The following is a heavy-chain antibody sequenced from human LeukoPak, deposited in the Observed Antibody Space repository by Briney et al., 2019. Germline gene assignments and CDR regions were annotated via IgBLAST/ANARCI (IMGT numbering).Heavy chain of an antibody. CDR3: AGGTHGRLRGVVIYGNWFDP. CDR1: GFTFSTFA. CDR2: ISGSGGST. D-gene: IGHD3-10*01. Sequence: GGSLRLSCAASGFTFSTFAMIWVRQPPGKGLEWVSAISGSGGSTYYADSVKGRFTISRDNSKNTLYLQMNSLRSEDTAVYYCAGGTHGRLRGVVIYGNWFDPWGQGTLVTVSS. J-gene: IGHJ5*02. V-gene: IGHV3-23*01.